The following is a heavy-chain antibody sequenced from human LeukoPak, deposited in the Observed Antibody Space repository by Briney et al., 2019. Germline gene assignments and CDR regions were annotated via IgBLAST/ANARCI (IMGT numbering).Heavy chain of an antibody. V-gene: IGHV3-23*01. Sequence: PGGSLRLSCAXSGFTFSXXXXXXXXXAPGXXXXXXXAXSGXXGGTYYADXXKXRFXISXXXXKNTLFLQMNSLRAEDTAVYFCAKDLGSSGTASYFDYWGQGTLVTVSS. J-gene: IGHJ4*02. CDR3: AKDLGSSGTASYFDY. D-gene: IGHD6-19*01. CDR1: GFTFSXXX. CDR2: XSGXXGGT.